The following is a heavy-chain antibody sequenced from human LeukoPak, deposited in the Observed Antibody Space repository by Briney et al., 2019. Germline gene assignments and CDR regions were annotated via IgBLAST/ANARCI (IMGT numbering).Heavy chain of an antibody. CDR1: GGSFSGYY. CDR3: ARARYSSSWKTHYFDY. CDR2: INHSGST. D-gene: IGHD6-13*01. J-gene: IGHJ4*02. V-gene: IGHV4-34*01. Sequence: SETLSLTCAVYGGSFSGYYWSWIRQPPGKGLEWIGEINHSGSTNYNPSLKSRVTISVDTSKNQFSLKLSSATAADTAVYYCARARYSSSWKTHYFDYWGQGTLVTVSS.